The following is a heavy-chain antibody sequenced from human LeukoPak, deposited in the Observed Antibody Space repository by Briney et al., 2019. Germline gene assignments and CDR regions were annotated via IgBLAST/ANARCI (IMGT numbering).Heavy chain of an antibody. J-gene: IGHJ4*02. V-gene: IGHV1-2*02. CDR1: GRPSRTYA. CDR2: INPKSGGA. Sequence: VHGSCHASGRPSRTYAISWARPAPGQGLEWMGWINPKSGGANYTQKLQGRVTLSRDTSISTAYMELSRLRSNDTAVDYCARGGGYSAYAAGYWGQGTLVTVSS. D-gene: IGHD5-12*01. CDR3: ARGGGYSAYAAGY.